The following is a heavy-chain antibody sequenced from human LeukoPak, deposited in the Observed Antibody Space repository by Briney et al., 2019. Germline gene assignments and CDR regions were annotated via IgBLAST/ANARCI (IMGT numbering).Heavy chain of an antibody. D-gene: IGHD6-19*01. Sequence: SETLSLTCTVSGGSISSYYWSWIRQPPGKGLEWIGYIYYSGSTNYNPSLKSRVTISVDTSKNQFSLKLSSVTAADTAVYYCARHPMFSSGWYYFDYWGQGTLVTVSS. CDR1: GGSISSYY. CDR3: ARHPMFSSGWYYFDY. CDR2: IYYSGST. J-gene: IGHJ4*02. V-gene: IGHV4-59*08.